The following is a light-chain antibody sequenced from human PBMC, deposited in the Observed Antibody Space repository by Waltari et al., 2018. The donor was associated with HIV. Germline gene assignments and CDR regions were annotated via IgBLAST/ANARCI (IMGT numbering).Light chain of an antibody. CDR1: ASDFVGYHY. CDR3: CSYAGSSYV. CDR2: DVN. V-gene: IGLV2-11*01. J-gene: IGLJ1*01. Sequence: QSALTPPRSVSGSPGQSVTISCTGSASDFVGYHYVSWYQQHPGKAPKLLIYDVNKRPSGVPDRFSGSKSGNTASLTISGLQTEDEADYYCCSYAGSSYVFGTETKVTVL.